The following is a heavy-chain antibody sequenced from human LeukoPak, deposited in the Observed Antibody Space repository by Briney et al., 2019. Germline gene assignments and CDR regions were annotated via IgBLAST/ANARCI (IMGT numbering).Heavy chain of an antibody. V-gene: IGHV3-33*01. Sequence: PGGSLRLSCAASGFTFSSYDMHWVRQAPGRGLEWVALIWSDGSNKYYADSVKGRFTISRDNSENTLYLQMNSLRAEDTAVYYCARAAVAAPGDVWGQGTTVTVSS. CDR1: GFTFSSYD. CDR2: IWSDGSNK. CDR3: ARAAVAAPGDV. J-gene: IGHJ6*02. D-gene: IGHD6-19*01.